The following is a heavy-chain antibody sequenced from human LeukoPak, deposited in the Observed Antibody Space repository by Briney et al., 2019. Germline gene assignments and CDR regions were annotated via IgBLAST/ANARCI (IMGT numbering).Heavy chain of an antibody. V-gene: IGHV4-59*08. D-gene: IGHD6-19*01. Sequence: PSETLSLTCTVSGGSISTYYWYWIRQPPGKGLEWIGYIYYSGRTNYNPSLKSRVTMSVDTSNNQFSLKLSSVTAADTAVYYCTRGTDITVAGNYWGQGTLVTVSS. CDR2: IYYSGRT. CDR1: GGSISTYY. J-gene: IGHJ4*02. CDR3: TRGTDITVAGNY.